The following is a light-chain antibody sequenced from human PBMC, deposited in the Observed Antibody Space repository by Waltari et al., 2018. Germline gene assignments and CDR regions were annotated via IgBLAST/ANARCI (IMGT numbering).Light chain of an antibody. CDR2: VNSDGSH. Sequence: QLVLTQSPAASASLGASVKPTCTLRSGHSGNIFTWLETPPEKGARYLVKVNSDGSHTKVDEMPDRFSGSSAGAERYLTISSLQSEDEADYYCQTGGNGTWVFGGVTKLTVL. J-gene: IGLJ3*02. CDR3: QTGGNGTWV. CDR1: SGHSGNI. V-gene: IGLV4-69*01.